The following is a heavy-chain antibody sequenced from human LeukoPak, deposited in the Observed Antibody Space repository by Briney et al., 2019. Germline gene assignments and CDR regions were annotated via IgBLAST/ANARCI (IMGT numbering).Heavy chain of an antibody. D-gene: IGHD6-13*01. J-gene: IGHJ4*02. CDR2: ISGSGGST. CDR3: AKGIFGGTYSSPMTYFDY. CDR1: GFTFSSYA. V-gene: IGHV3-23*01. Sequence: GGSLRLSCAASGFTFSSYAMSWVRQAPGKGLEWVSAISGSGGSTYYADSVKGRFTISRDNSKNTLYLQMNSLRAEDTAVYYCAKGIFGGTYSSPMTYFDYWGQGTLVTVSS.